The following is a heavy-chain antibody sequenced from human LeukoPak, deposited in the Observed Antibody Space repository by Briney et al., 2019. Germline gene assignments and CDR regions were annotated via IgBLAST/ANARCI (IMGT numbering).Heavy chain of an antibody. CDR2: ISYNSRSR. V-gene: IGHV3-48*01. D-gene: IGHD6-6*01. J-gene: IGHJ4*02. CDR1: GFAFSGYG. CDR3: ARGGAARPDY. Sequence: GGSLRLSSGASGFAFSGYGMNWVRQAPGKRLEWVSYISYNSRSREYADSVQGRFTISRDNAKNSLYLQMNSLRADDTAMYYCARGGAARPDYWGQGALVTVSS.